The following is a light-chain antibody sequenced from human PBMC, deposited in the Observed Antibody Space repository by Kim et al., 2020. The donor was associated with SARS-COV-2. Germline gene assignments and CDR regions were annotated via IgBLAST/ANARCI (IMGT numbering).Light chain of an antibody. V-gene: IGKV4-1*01. J-gene: IGKJ2*01. CDR2: WAS. CDR1: QSVLYSSNNNNY. Sequence: DIVMTQSPHSLAVSLGERATINCKSSQSVLYSSNNNNYLAWYQKKPGQPPKLLVHWASTRESGVPDRFRGSGSGTDFTLTISSLQAEDVAVNYGKQYYDTPYIFGQGTNLE. CDR3: KQYYDTPYI.